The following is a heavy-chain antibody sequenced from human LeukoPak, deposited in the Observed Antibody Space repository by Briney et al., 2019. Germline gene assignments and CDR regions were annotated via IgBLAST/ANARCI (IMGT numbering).Heavy chain of an antibody. V-gene: IGHV6-1*01. J-gene: IGHJ5*02. CDR1: GDSVSSNSAA. Sequence: SQTLSLTCAISGDSVSSNSAAWTWIRQSPSRGLEWLGRAYYRSKWYNDYAISVKSRITINPDTSKNQFSLQLDSVTPEDTAMYYCARGSAGNGWFDPWGQGTLVTVSS. D-gene: IGHD6-13*01. CDR2: AYYRSKWYN. CDR3: ARGSAGNGWFDP.